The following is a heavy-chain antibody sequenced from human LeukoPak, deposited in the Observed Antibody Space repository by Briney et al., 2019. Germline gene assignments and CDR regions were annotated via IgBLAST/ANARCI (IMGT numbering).Heavy chain of an antibody. CDR1: GFTFSSYS. Sequence: PGGSLRLSCAASGFTFSSYSMNWVRQAPGKGLEWVSYISSSSSTIYYADSVKGRFTISRDNAKNSLYLQMNSLRADDTAVYYCARDQSLGFYDFWSGYYSGNWFDPWGQATLVTVSS. J-gene: IGHJ5*02. D-gene: IGHD3-3*01. CDR2: ISSSSSTI. V-gene: IGHV3-48*01. CDR3: ARDQSLGFYDFWSGYYSGNWFDP.